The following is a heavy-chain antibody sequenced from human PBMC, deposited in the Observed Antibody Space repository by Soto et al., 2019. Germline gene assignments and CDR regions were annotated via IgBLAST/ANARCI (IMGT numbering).Heavy chain of an antibody. CDR3: APMRVTMIVGAGHFHH. J-gene: IGHJ1*01. Sequence: QITLKESGPTLVKPSQTLTLTCTFSGFSLSTSGVGVGWIRQPPGKALEWLALIYWDDDKRYSPSLKSRLTITKDTSNNQVVLTLTNVDPVDTATYYCAPMRVTMIVGAGHFHHWGQGTLVTVSS. V-gene: IGHV2-5*02. CDR2: IYWDDDK. CDR1: GFSLSTSGVG. D-gene: IGHD3-22*01.